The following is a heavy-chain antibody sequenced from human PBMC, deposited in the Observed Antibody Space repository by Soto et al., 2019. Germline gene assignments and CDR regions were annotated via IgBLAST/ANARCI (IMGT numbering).Heavy chain of an antibody. CDR2: IYYSGST. J-gene: IGHJ4*02. CDR1: GGSISSYY. V-gene: IGHV4-59*01. Sequence: SETLSLTCTVSGGSISSYYWSWIRQPPGKGLEWIGYIYYSGSTNYNPSLKSRVTISVDTSKNQFSLKLSSVTAADTAVYYCARAPGSGWYDLYFDYWGQGTLGTVAS. CDR3: ARAPGSGWYDLYFDY. D-gene: IGHD6-19*01.